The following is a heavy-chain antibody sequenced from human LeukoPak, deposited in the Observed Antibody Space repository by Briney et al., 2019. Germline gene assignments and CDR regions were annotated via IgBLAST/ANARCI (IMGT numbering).Heavy chain of an antibody. J-gene: IGHJ4*02. CDR1: GFTVSSNY. CDR2: IYGGGST. Sequence: PGGSLRLSCAASGFTVSSNYMSWVRQAPGKGLEWVSVIYGGGSTYYADSVKGRFTISRDNSKNTLYLQMNSLRAEDTAVYYCARSRYSSGWYDYWGQGTLVTVSS. D-gene: IGHD6-19*01. V-gene: IGHV3-53*01. CDR3: ARSRYSSGWYDY.